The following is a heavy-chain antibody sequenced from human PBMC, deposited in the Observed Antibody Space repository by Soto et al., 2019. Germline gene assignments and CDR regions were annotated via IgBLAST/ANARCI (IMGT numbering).Heavy chain of an antibody. CDR1: GFTFSSYA. J-gene: IGHJ3*02. CDR3: ARGGRDDYTSGSPLDI. CDR2: IIPTLGAS. Sequence: QVQLVQSGAEVKRPGSSVKVSCKSSGFTFSSYAITWVRQAPGQGLEWVGRIIPTLGASNFALRFQDRVTLTADKSRTTAVMELNRLTSDDTAVYYCARGGRDDYTSGSPLDIWGQGTLVTVSS. D-gene: IGHD4-4*01. V-gene: IGHV1-69*08.